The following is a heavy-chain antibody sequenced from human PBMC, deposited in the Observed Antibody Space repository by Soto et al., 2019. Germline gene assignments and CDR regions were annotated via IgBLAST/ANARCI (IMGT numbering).Heavy chain of an antibody. CDR3: AKDRDIAYHLEGGFYYSGMDV. V-gene: IGHV3-23*01. CDR2: ITDVGNPT. Sequence: GGSLRLSCAASGFTFGTYAMNWVRQAPGKWLGWVSTITDVGNPTYYADSVKGRFTISRDNSKNTLFLKMNSLRAEDTARSYCAKDRDIAYHLEGGFYYSGMDVWGQGTTVTVSS. J-gene: IGHJ6*02. D-gene: IGHD5-12*01. CDR1: GFTFGTYA.